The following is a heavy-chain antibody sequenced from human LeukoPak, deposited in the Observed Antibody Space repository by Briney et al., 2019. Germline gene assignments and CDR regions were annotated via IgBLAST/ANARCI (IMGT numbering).Heavy chain of an antibody. CDR3: VKLAAANYYYYYGMDV. CDR1: GFTFSSYA. CDR2: ISSNGGST. V-gene: IGHV3-64D*06. D-gene: IGHD6-13*01. J-gene: IGHJ6*04. Sequence: GSLRLSCSASGFTFSSYAMHWVRQVPGKGLEYVSAISSNGGSTYYADSVKGRFTISRDNSKNTLYLQMSSLRAEDTAVYYCVKLAAANYYYYYGMDVWGKGTTVTVSS.